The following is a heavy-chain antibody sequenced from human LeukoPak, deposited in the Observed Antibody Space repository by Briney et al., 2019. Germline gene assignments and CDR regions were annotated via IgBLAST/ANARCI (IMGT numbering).Heavy chain of an antibody. V-gene: IGHV4-38-2*02. CDR3: ARGWQTYSY. D-gene: IGHD2-21*01. CDR1: GYSISSGYY. Sequence: SETLSLTCTVSGYSISSGYYWGWIRQPPGKGLEWIGSIYHSGSTYYNPSLKSRVTMSVDTSKSQVSLKLTSVTAADTAIYYCARGWQTYSYWGQGTLVTVSS. J-gene: IGHJ4*02. CDR2: IYHSGST.